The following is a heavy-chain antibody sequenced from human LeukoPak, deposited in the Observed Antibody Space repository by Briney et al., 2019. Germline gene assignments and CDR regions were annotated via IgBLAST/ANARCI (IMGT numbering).Heavy chain of an antibody. CDR1: GYTFTGYY. CDR3: AVGYCSGGSCYGRDYYFDY. D-gene: IGHD2-15*01. CDR2: INPNSGGT. Sequence: ASVKVSCKASGYTFTGYYMHWVRQAPGQGLEWMGWINPNSGGTNYAQKFQGRVTITADKSTSTAYMELSSLRSEDTAVYYCAVGYCSGGSCYGRDYYFDYWGQGTLVTVSS. J-gene: IGHJ4*02. V-gene: IGHV1-2*02.